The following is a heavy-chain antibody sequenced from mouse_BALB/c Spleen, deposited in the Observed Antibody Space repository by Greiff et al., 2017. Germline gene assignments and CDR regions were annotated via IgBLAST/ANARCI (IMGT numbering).Heavy chain of an antibody. CDR2: INPSTGYT. J-gene: IGHJ2*01. D-gene: IGHD5-5*01. CDR1: GYTFTSYW. CDR3: ARSLPNKFFDY. Sequence: QVQLQQSGAELAKPGASVKMSCKASGYTFTSYWMHWVKQRPGQGLEWIGYINPSTGYTEYNQKFKDKATLTADKSSSTAYMQLSSLTSEDSAVYYCARSLPNKFFDYWGQGTTLTVSS. V-gene: IGHV1-7*01.